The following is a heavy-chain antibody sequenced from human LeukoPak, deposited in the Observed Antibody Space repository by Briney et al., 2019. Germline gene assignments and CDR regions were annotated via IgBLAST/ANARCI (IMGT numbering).Heavy chain of an antibody. Sequence: SETLSLTCTVSGGSISSGSYYWSWIRQPAGKGLEWIGRFYSSVNTNYNPSLKSRVTMSVDTSQNQFSLQLSSVTAADTAVYYCAGDVMSTALDAFDVWGQGTMVTVSS. D-gene: IGHD1-1*01. CDR3: AGDVMSTALDAFDV. V-gene: IGHV4-61*02. J-gene: IGHJ3*01. CDR2: FYSSVNT. CDR1: GGSISSGSYY.